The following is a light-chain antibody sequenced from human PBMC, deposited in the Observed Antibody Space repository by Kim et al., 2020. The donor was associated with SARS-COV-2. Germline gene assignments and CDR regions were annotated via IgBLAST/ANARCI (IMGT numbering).Light chain of an antibody. CDR2: GAS. CDR1: QSISSN. Sequence: EIVMTQSPATLSVSPGERVTLACRASQSISSNVGWYQQKPGQAPRLLIYGASTRATGIPARFSGSGSGTEFTLTISSLQSEDFAVYCCQQYNDWPWTFGQGTKLEI. J-gene: IGKJ1*01. V-gene: IGKV3-15*01. CDR3: QQYNDWPWT.